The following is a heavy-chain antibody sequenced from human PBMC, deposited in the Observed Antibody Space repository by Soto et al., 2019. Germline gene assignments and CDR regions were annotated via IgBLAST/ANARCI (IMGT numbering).Heavy chain of an antibody. J-gene: IGHJ6*02. V-gene: IGHV1-69*01. CDR3: SRVLYYGSGSYSPSGMDV. Sequence: QVQLVQSGAEVKKPGSSVKVSCKTSGVSFNNNGIGWVRQAPGHGLEWMGGVSPPFRTSNYARKFQGRISITADASTGTVNTELGSLTSEDTSQYYCSRVLYYGSGSYSPSGMDVCDQGPTVTVPS. D-gene: IGHD3-10*01. CDR2: VSPPFRTS. CDR1: GVSFNNNG.